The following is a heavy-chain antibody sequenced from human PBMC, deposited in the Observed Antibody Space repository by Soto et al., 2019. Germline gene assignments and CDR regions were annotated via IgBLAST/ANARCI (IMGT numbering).Heavy chain of an antibody. CDR2: IWSDGTKK. D-gene: IGHD6-13*01. J-gene: IGHJ4*02. V-gene: IGHV3-33*01. Sequence: QVHLVESGGGVVQPGRSLTLSCTASGFAFSNYGIHWVRQAPGRGLEWVAVIWSDGTKKFYAGSVRGRFTISRDNSMNTIYLQMNSLRAEDTAVYYCARDWWEEPAGKETVSQFDYWGQGTLVTVSS. CDR1: GFAFSNYG. CDR3: ARDWWEEPAGKETVSQFDY.